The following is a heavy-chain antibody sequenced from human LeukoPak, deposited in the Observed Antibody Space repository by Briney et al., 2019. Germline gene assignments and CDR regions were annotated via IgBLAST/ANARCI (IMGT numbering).Heavy chain of an antibody. Sequence: ASETLSLTCTVSGDSISSNRYWTWIRQPPGKGPEWMGNVHYSGSTNYSPSLRSRITISLDTSKNQISLKLSSVTAADTAVYYCARDVEYHSAWFRYWYFDLWGRGTLVSVSS. J-gene: IGHJ2*01. V-gene: IGHV4-59*01. D-gene: IGHD3-10*01. CDR1: GDSISSNRY. CDR2: VHYSGST. CDR3: ARDVEYHSAWFRYWYFDL.